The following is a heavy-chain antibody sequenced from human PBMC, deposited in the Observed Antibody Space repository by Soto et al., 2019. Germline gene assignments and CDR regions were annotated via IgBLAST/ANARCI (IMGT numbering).Heavy chain of an antibody. J-gene: IGHJ5*02. V-gene: IGHV3-9*01. Sequence: ESGGGLVQPGRSLRLSCAASGFTFDDYAMHWVRQAPGKGLEWVSGISWNSGSIGYADSVKGRFTISRDNAKNSLYLQMNSLRAEDTALYYCAKDSGPIAVAGTHWFDPWGQGTLVTVSS. D-gene: IGHD6-19*01. CDR2: ISWNSGSI. CDR1: GFTFDDYA. CDR3: AKDSGPIAVAGTHWFDP.